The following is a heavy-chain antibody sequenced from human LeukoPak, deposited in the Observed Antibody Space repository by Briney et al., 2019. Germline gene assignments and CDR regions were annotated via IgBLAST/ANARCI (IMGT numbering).Heavy chain of an antibody. CDR3: ARRGDYSSSGYDYLDY. CDR1: GGSISNNNYC. J-gene: IGHJ4*01. CDR2: TYYRGTT. D-gene: IGHD3-22*01. V-gene: IGHV4-39*01. Sequence: SETLSLTCTVSGGSISNNNYCWGWIRQPPGKGLEWIGSTYYRGTTDYNPSLKSRVTITVDTSKSQFSLQLSSVTAADTAVYYCARRGDYSSSGYDYLDYWGQGALVTVSS.